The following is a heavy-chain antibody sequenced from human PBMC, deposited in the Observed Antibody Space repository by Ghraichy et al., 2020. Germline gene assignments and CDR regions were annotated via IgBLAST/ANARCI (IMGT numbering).Heavy chain of an antibody. Sequence: SETLSLTCAVSGDSISSYYWNWIRQPPGKGLECIANIRPSGNTNYNPSLKSRVTLSVDTSLNHFSLKLNSVTAADTAVYYCARRGDYARAFLDYWGPG. D-gene: IGHD4-17*01. V-gene: IGHV4-4*09. CDR3: ARRGDYARAFLDY. CDR2: IRPSGNT. J-gene: IGHJ4*02. CDR1: GDSISSYY.